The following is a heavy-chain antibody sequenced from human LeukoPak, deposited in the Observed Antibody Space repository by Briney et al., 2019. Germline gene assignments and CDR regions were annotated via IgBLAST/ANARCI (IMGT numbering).Heavy chain of an antibody. D-gene: IGHD3-16*01. CDR1: GFTFSSYA. CDR2: ISSNGGST. J-gene: IGHJ6*03. CDR3: ARGPSDLSPAGYYYYYYMDV. Sequence: GGSLRLSCAASGFTFSSYAMHWVRQAPGKGLEYVSAISSNGGSTYYANSVKGRFTISRDNSKNTLYLQMGSLRAEDMAVYYCARGPSDLSPAGYYYYYYMDVWGKGTTVTVSS. V-gene: IGHV3-64*01.